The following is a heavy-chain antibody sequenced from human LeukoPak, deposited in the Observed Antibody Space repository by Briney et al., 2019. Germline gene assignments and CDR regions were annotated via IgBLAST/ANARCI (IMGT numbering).Heavy chain of an antibody. CDR2: ISSSGSTI. CDR3: ASGTYYFDF. J-gene: IGHJ4*02. V-gene: IGHV3-48*04. D-gene: IGHD1-26*01. CDR1: GFTFSSYS. Sequence: GGSLRLSCAASGFTFSSYSMSWLRQAPGKGAEWVSYISSSGSTIDYADSVKGRFTISRDNAKNSLYLQMNSLRAEDTAVYFCASGTYYFDFWGQGTLVTVSS.